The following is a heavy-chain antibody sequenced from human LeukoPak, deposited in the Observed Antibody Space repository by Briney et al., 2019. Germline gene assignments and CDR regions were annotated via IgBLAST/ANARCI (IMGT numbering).Heavy chain of an antibody. CDR1: GGSISSSNW. Sequence: SGTLSLTCAVSGGSISSSNWWCWVRQPPGKGLEWIGEIYHSGSTNYNPSLKSRVTISVDKSKNQFSLKLSSVTAADTAVYYCARGTATVTTIPLLVWGQGTLVTVSS. J-gene: IGHJ4*02. CDR3: ARGTATVTTIPLLV. CDR2: IYHSGST. D-gene: IGHD4-17*01. V-gene: IGHV4-4*02.